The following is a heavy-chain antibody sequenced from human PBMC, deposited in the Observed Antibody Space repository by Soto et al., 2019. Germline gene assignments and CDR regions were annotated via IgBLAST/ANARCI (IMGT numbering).Heavy chain of an antibody. CDR3: AKVSSSWYAGFFDL. D-gene: IGHD6-13*01. CDR1: GFTFSRYA. V-gene: IGHV3-23*01. J-gene: IGHJ4*02. CDR2: ISDSGGST. Sequence: GGSLRLSCAASGFTFSRYAMSWVRQAPGKGLEWVSAISDSGGSTYYADSVKGRFTISRDNSENTLYLQMNSLRAEDTAVYYCAKVSSSWYAGFFDLWGQGTLVTVSS.